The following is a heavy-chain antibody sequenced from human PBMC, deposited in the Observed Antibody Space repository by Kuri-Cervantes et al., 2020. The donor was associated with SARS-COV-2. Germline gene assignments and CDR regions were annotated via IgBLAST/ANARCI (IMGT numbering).Heavy chain of an antibody. Sequence: GGSLRLSCAASGFTFSSYSMNWVRQAPGKGLEWVSYISTSSSTIYYADSVKGRFTISRDNAKNSLYLQMNSLRDEDTAVYYCARGGYDSPISYYYGMDVWGQGTTVTVSS. J-gene: IGHJ6*02. CDR3: ARGGYDSPISYYYGMDV. V-gene: IGHV3-48*02. D-gene: IGHD5-12*01. CDR1: GFTFSSYS. CDR2: ISTSSSTI.